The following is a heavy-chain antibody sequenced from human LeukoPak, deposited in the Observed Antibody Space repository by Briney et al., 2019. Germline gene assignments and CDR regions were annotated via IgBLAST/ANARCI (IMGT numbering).Heavy chain of an antibody. Sequence: ASVKVSCKTSGYTFSNFGIIWVRQAPGQGLEWMGWINTNTGNPTYAQGFTGRFVFSLDTSVSTAYLQISSLKAEDTAVYYCARGPLYGTERFDYWGQGTLVTVSS. D-gene: IGHD1-1*01. CDR3: ARGPLYGTERFDY. J-gene: IGHJ4*02. V-gene: IGHV7-4-1*02. CDR2: INTNTGNP. CDR1: GYTFSNFG.